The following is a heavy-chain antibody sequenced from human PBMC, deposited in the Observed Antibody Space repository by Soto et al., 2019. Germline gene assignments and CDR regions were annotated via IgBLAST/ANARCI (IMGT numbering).Heavy chain of an antibody. J-gene: IGHJ4*02. CDR1: TYSISIGYY. Sequence: PSENLCVPSAFSTYSISIGYYWGWIRQPPEKGLEYIGSIFHTGSTYYNPSLKSRVIISVDTSKNQFSLRLNSVTAADTAVYFCARVEAAKFFAHWGQGTLVTVSS. CDR3: ARVEAAKFFAH. D-gene: IGHD2-15*01. V-gene: IGHV4-38-2*01. CDR2: IFHTGST.